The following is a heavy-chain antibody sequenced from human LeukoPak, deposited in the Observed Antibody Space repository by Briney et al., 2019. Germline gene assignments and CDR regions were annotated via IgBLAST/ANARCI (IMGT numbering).Heavy chain of an antibody. V-gene: IGHV4-39*07. Sequence: SETLSLTCTVSGGSISSGDYYWSWIRQPPGKGLEWIGEINHSGSTNYNPSLKSRVTISVDTSKNQFSLKLSSVTAADTAVYYCARREQWLVADYWGQGTLVTVSS. CDR2: INHSGST. CDR3: ARREQWLVADY. J-gene: IGHJ4*02. CDR1: GGSISSGDYY. D-gene: IGHD6-19*01.